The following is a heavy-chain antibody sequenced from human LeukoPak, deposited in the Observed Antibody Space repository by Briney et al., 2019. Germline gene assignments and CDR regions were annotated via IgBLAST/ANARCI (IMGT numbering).Heavy chain of an antibody. J-gene: IGHJ4*02. CDR2: ISWNSGSI. D-gene: IGHD4-17*01. V-gene: IGHV3-9*01. CDR3: AKAASLSTVTTPLGY. CDR1: GFTFDDYA. Sequence: GGSLRLSCAASGFTFDDYAMHWVRQAPGKGLEWVSGISWNSGSIGYADSVKGRFTISRDNAKNSLYLQMNSLRAEDAALYYCAKAASLSTVTTPLGYWGQGTLVTVSS.